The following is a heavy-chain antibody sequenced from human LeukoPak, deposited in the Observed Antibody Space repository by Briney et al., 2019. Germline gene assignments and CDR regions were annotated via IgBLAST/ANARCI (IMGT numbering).Heavy chain of an antibody. Sequence: GGSLRLSCAASGFTFSGSAMHWVRQASGKGLEWVGRIRSKANSYATAYAASVKGRFTISRDDSKNTAYLQMNSPKTEDTAVYYCTTRGNIVATSGGFDPWGQGTLVTVSS. J-gene: IGHJ5*02. D-gene: IGHD5-12*01. CDR2: IRSKANSYAT. V-gene: IGHV3-73*01. CDR1: GFTFSGSA. CDR3: TTRGNIVATSGGFDP.